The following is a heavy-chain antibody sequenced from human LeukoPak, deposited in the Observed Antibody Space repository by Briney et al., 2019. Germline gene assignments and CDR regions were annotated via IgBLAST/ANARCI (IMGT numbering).Heavy chain of an antibody. V-gene: IGHV1-46*03. CDR2: INPSGGST. D-gene: IGHD3-22*01. CDR1: GYTFTSYY. CDR3: TKTYYEDSSGYWV. J-gene: IGHJ4*02. Sequence: ASVKVSCKASGYTFTSYYMHWVRQAPGQGLEWMGIINPSGGSTSYAQKSQGRVTMTRDTSTSTVYMDLSSLRSEGTAVYYCTKTYYEDSSGYWVWGQGTLVTVSS.